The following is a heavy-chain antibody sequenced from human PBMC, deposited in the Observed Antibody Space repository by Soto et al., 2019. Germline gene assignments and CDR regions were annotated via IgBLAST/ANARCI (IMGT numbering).Heavy chain of an antibody. J-gene: IGHJ4*02. CDR3: VTGQQLGH. D-gene: IGHD1-1*01. CDR1: GFTFSSYA. V-gene: IGHV3-23*01. CDR2: ITGSGDST. Sequence: PGGSLRLSCAASGFTFSSYAMSWVRQAPGRGLEWVSKITGSGDSTYYVDSVKGRFTSSRDNSKNTLYLQMNSLRAEDTAVYYCVTGQQLGHSGQGTLVTVSS.